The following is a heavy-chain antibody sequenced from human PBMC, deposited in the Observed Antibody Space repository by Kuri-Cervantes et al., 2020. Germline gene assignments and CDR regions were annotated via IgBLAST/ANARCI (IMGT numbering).Heavy chain of an antibody. Sequence: SETLSLTCTVSGGSISSYYWSWIRQPPGKGLEWIGYIYYSGSTNYNPSLKSRVTISVDTSKNQFSLKLSSVTAADTAVYYCARISYCDSSGYLDWGQGTLVTVSS. J-gene: IGHJ4*02. CDR3: ARISYCDSSGYLD. D-gene: IGHD3-22*01. V-gene: IGHV4-59*01. CDR2: IYYSGST. CDR1: GGSISSYY.